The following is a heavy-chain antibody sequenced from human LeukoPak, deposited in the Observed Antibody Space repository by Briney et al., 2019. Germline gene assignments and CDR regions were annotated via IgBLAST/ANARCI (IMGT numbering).Heavy chain of an antibody. CDR1: GYSISSGYY. D-gene: IGHD6-13*01. J-gene: IGHJ4*02. CDR2: IYHSGST. CDR3: AIHSSSWYGLDY. V-gene: IGHV4-38-2*02. Sequence: SETLSLTCTVSGYSISSGYYWGWIRQPPGKGLEWIGSIYHSGSTYYNPSLKSRVTISVDTSKNQFSLKLSSVTAADTAVYYCAIHSSSWYGLDYWGQGTLVTVSS.